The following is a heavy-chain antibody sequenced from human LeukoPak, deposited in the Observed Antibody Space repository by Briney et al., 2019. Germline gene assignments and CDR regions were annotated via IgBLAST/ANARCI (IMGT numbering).Heavy chain of an antibody. V-gene: IGHV3-7*03. D-gene: IGHD3-16*01. J-gene: IGHJ1*01. CDR3: AKDDDWGRYKH. CDR1: GFTFSSYW. CDR2: IKQDGSEK. Sequence: PGGSLRLSCAASGFTFSSYWMSWVRQAPGKGLEWVANIKQDGSEKYYVDSVKGRFTISRDNSKNTQSLQMNSLRAEDMAVYYCAKDDDWGRYKHWGQGTLVTVSS.